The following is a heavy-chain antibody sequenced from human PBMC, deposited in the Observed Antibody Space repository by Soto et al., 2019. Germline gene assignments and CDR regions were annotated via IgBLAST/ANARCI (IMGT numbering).Heavy chain of an antibody. V-gene: IGHV3-7*01. CDR1: GFTFSSYW. CDR2: IKQDGSEK. D-gene: IGHD3-3*01. J-gene: IGHJ4*02. Sequence: PGGSLSLACAASGFTFSSYWMSWVRQAPGKGLEWVANIKQDGSEKYYVDSVKGRFTISRDNAKNSLYLQMNSLRAEDTAVYYCARDSLYYDFWSGPTDFDYWGQGTLVTVSS. CDR3: ARDSLYYDFWSGPTDFDY.